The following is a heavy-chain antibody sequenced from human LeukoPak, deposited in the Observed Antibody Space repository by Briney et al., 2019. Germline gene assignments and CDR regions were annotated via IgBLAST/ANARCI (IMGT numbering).Heavy chain of an antibody. CDR1: GYTFTDYY. CDR3: AREPRRGHWFDP. J-gene: IGHJ5*02. CDR2: INPNSGGT. V-gene: IGHV1-2*02. Sequence: ASVKVSCKASGYTFTDYYMHWVRKAPGQGLEWMGWINPNSGGTNYAQKFQGRVTMTRDTSISTAYMGLSRLRSDDTAVYYCAREPRRGHWFDPWGQGTLVTVSS.